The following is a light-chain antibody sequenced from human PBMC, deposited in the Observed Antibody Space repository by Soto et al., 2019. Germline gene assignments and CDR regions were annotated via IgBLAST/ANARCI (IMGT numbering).Light chain of an antibody. CDR2: SAS. V-gene: IGKV3-15*01. CDR3: TQYNNWPPLT. J-gene: IGKJ4*01. CDR1: QSVFSN. Sequence: EIVMTQSPAFLSVSPGERVILSCRASQSVFSNLAWYQQKPGQAPRLLIYSASARVTGIPARFSGSGSGTEFTLTISSLQSEDFAVYYCTQYNNWPPLTFGGGTKVEIK.